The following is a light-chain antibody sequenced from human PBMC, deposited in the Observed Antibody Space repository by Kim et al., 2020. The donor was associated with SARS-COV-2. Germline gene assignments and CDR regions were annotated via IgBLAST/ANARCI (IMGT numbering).Light chain of an antibody. CDR3: QQYSSYPYT. CDR2: KAS. Sequence: DIQMTQSPSTLPASVGDRVTITCRASQSISSSLAWYQQKPGKAPKLLISKASTLESGVPSSFSGSGSGTDFTLTISSLQPEDFGTYYCQQYSSYPYTFGQGTKLEI. CDR1: QSISSS. V-gene: IGKV1-5*03. J-gene: IGKJ2*01.